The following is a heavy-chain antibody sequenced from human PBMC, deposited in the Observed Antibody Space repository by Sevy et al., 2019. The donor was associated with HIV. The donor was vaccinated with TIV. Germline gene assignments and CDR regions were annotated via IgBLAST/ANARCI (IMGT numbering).Heavy chain of an antibody. CDR1: GGTFSSYA. J-gene: IGHJ4*01. D-gene: IGHD6-6*01. CDR3: ARRLIATRRGGGYYLDY. V-gene: IGHV1-69*13. CDR2: INPIFGTA. Sequence: ASVKVSCKASGGTFSSYAISWVRQAPGQGLEWMGGINPIFGTANYAQKFQGRVTVTADESTSTAYMELSSLRSEDTAVCYCARRLIATRRGGGYYLDYWGQGTLVTVSS.